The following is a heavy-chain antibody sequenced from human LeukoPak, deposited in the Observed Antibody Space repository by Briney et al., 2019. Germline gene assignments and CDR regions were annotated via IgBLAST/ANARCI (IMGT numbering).Heavy chain of an antibody. CDR1: GFTFSNAW. V-gene: IGHV3-15*01. CDR2: IKSKTDGGTT. CDR3: TTDHSGYWYDAFDI. Sequence: PGGSLRLSCAASGFTFSNAWMSWVRQAPGKGLEWVGRIKSKTDGGTTGYAAPVKGRFTISRDDSKNTLYLQMNSLKTEDTAVYYCTTDHSGYWYDAFDIWGQGTMVTVSS. D-gene: IGHD3-22*01. J-gene: IGHJ3*02.